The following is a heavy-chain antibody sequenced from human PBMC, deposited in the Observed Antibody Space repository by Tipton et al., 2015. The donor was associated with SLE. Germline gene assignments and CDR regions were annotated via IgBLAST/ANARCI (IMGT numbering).Heavy chain of an antibody. Sequence: SLRLSCAAPGFTFTDYYMDWVRQSPGKGLEWVGRIRNKANSHTTEYAASVKGRLSISRDDSKNSLYLQMNSLKIEDTAVYYGVRGRNGFDHWGQGTLVSVSS. CDR3: VRGRNGFDH. V-gene: IGHV3-72*01. CDR1: GFTFTDYY. D-gene: IGHD2-8*01. CDR2: IRNKANSHTT. J-gene: IGHJ4*02.